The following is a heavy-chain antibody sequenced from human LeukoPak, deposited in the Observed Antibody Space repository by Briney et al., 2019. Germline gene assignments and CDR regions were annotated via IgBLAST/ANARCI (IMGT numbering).Heavy chain of an antibody. CDR3: ARDKNSGSYYSAVEAAFDI. J-gene: IGHJ3*02. CDR2: ISAYNGNT. V-gene: IGHV1-18*01. CDR1: GYTFTSYG. Sequence: ASVKVSCKASGYTFTSYGISWVRQAPGQGLEWMGWISAYNGNTNYAQKLQGRVTMTTDTSTSTAYMELRSLRSDDTAVYYCARDKNSGSYYSAVEAAFDIWGQGTMVTVSS. D-gene: IGHD1-26*01.